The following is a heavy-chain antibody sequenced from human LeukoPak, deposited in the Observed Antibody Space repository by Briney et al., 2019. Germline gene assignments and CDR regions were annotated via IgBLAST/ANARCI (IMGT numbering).Heavy chain of an antibody. CDR3: AREGSSWTQFDY. CDR2: INPNSGGT. D-gene: IGHD6-13*01. Sequence: ASVTVSCKASGYTFTGYYMHWVRQAPGQGLEWMGWINPNSGGTNYAQKFQGRVTMTRDTSISTAYMELSRLRSDDTAVYYCAREGSSWTQFDYWGQGTLVTVSS. V-gene: IGHV1-2*02. J-gene: IGHJ4*02. CDR1: GYTFTGYY.